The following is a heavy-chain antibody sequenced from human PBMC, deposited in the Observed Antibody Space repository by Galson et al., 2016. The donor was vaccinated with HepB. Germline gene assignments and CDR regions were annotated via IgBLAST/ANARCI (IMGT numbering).Heavy chain of an antibody. CDR1: GLAFSGYA. CDR3: VAGAGWLPDY. D-gene: IGHD6-19*01. J-gene: IGHJ4*02. CDR2: IEKDGSEE. V-gene: IGHV3-7*03. Sequence: SLRLSRAASGLAFSGYAMSRVRQAPGKGLEWVAKIEKDGSEENYVDSVKGRFTIARANAKNSAYLQMNNVKAEDTAIYYCVAGAGWLPDYGGQGTLVSVSS.